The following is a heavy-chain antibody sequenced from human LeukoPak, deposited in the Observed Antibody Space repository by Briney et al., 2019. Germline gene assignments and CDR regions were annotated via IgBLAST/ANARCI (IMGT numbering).Heavy chain of an antibody. V-gene: IGHV3-23*01. CDR1: GFTFSSSS. CDR3: AKGSGWYV. D-gene: IGHD6-19*01. Sequence: GRPLRLSCAASGFTFSSSSMSWVRQAPGKGLEWVSVISGSGGSTDYADSVKGRFTISRDNSKNTLYLQINSLRAEDTAVYYCAKGSGWYVWGQGTLVTVSS. CDR2: ISGSGGST. J-gene: IGHJ4*02.